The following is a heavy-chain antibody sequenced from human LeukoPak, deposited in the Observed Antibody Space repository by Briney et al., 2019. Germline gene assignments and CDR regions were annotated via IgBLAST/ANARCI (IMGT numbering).Heavy chain of an antibody. CDR2: ISRRDDYT. Sequence: SGGSLILSCAASGFAFSSYAMSWVRQPPGKGLEWVSVISRRDDYTYYADSVKGRFTISRDNSKNTLYLQMNTLRAEDTAVYYCANDYRSGSFHDFWGQGTLVTVSS. D-gene: IGHD3-10*01. CDR1: GFAFSSYA. V-gene: IGHV3-23*01. CDR3: ANDYRSGSFHDF. J-gene: IGHJ4*02.